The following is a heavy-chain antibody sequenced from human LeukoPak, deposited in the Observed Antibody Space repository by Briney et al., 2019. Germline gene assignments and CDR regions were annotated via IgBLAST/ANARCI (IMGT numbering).Heavy chain of an antibody. V-gene: IGHV3-23*01. J-gene: IGHJ4*02. D-gene: IGHD1-26*01. CDR3: TTMTILPTDY. CDR2: ISGSGGST. CDR1: GFTFSSYG. Sequence: GGSLRLSCAASGFTFSSYGMSWVRQAPGKGLEWVSAISGSGGSTYYADSVKGRFTISRDNSKNTLYLQMNSLKTEDTAVYYCTTMTILPTDYWGQGTLVTVSS.